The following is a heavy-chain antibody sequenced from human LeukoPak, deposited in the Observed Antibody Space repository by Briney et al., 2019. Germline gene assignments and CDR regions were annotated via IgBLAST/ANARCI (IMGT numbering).Heavy chain of an antibody. CDR3: ERGGSPSDY. J-gene: IGHJ4*02. D-gene: IGHD3-16*01. CDR2: IHLDGRTT. Sequence: GGSLRLSCATSGFTFSSYWMHWVRQRPGKGLVWVSRIHLDGRTTNYADSVKGRVTISRDNAKNTLSLEMNSLRPEDTAVYYCERGGSPSDYWGQGTLVSVSS. CDR1: GFTFSSYW. V-gene: IGHV3-74*01.